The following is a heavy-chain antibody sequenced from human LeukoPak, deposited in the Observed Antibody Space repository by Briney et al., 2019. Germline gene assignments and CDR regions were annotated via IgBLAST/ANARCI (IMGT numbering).Heavy chain of an antibody. J-gene: IGHJ4*02. CDR2: ISYDGSNK. CDR3: ARDPCSGGSCYLDY. D-gene: IGHD2-15*01. V-gene: IGHV3-30*04. CDR1: GSTFSGYA. Sequence: GRSLRLSCAASGSTFSGYAMHWVRQAPGKGLEWVAVISYDGSNKYYADSVKGRFTISRDNSKNTLYLQMNSLRAEDTAVYYCARDPCSGGSCYLDYWGQGTLVTVSS.